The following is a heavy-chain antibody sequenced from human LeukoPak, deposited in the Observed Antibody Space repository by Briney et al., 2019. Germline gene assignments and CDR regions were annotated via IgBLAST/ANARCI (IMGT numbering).Heavy chain of an antibody. J-gene: IGHJ6*03. CDR3: AKGRGWEASYYYYYMDV. D-gene: IGHD1-26*01. CDR2: IRYDGSNK. Sequence: PGGSLRLSCAASGFTFSSYGMHWVRQAPGKGLEWAAFIRYDGSNKYYTDSVKGRFTISRDNSKNTLYLQMNSLRAEDTAVYYCAKGRGWEASYYYYYMDVWGKGTTVTISS. V-gene: IGHV3-30*02. CDR1: GFTFSSYG.